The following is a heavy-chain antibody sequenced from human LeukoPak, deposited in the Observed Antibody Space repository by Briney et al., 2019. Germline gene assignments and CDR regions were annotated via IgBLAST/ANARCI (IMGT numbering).Heavy chain of an antibody. CDR1: GVTFSSYA. J-gene: IGHJ5*02. CDR3: ARTMEDRGGYYFSNWFDP. V-gene: IGHV1-69*05. D-gene: IGHD3-22*01. CDR2: IIAIVGSA. Sequence: SLRVSCAASGVTFSSYAISGVRQAPGEGLEWVAGIIAIVGSANYRQKLPGRVTITTDESTSTAYMQLSSLRSEDTAVYFCARTMEDRGGYYFSNWFDPWGPGTLVTVSS.